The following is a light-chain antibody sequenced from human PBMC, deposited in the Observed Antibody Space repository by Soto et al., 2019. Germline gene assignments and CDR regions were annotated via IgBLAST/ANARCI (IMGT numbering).Light chain of an antibody. CDR3: LQRTHWPNT. Sequence: EIVLTQSPATLSLSPGERATLSCRASQSVGSFLAWYQHIPGQAPRLLIYDASNRATGIPARFSGSGSGTDFTLTVSSLEPEDFAFYFCLQRTHWPNTFGQGTKLEIK. CDR1: QSVGSF. V-gene: IGKV3-11*01. J-gene: IGKJ2*01. CDR2: DAS.